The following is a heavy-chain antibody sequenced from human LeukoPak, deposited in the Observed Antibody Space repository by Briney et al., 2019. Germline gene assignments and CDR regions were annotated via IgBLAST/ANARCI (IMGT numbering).Heavy chain of an antibody. CDR1: GGSISSYY. D-gene: IGHD3-10*01. CDR2: IYYSGST. CDR3: ARRRSSGSYYNPWEDNWFDP. V-gene: IGHV4-59*08. Sequence: SETLSLTCTVSGGSISSYYWSWLRQPPGKGLEWIGYIYYSGSTNYNPSLKSRVTISVDTSKNQFSLKLSSVTAADTAVYYCARRRSSGSYYNPWEDNWFDPWGQGTLGTVSS. J-gene: IGHJ5*02.